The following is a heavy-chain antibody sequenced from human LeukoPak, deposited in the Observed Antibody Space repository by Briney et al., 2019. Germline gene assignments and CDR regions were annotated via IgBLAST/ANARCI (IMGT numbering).Heavy chain of an antibody. Sequence: GGSLRLSCVASGFTFSSRAMNWVRQAPGKGLEWVSSITRSGSYKYYADSVKGRFTISRDNGKNSLYLQMNSLRAEDTAVYYCAREISSGFYFDYWGQGTLVTVSS. CDR3: AREISSGFYFDY. D-gene: IGHD6-6*01. CDR1: GFTFSSRA. V-gene: IGHV3-21*01. CDR2: ITRSGSYK. J-gene: IGHJ4*02.